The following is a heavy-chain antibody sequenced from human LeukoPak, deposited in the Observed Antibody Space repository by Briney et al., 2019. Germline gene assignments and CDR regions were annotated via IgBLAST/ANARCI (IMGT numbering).Heavy chain of an antibody. CDR1: GYTFTSYG. D-gene: IGHD6-13*01. J-gene: IGHJ6*02. CDR3: AREGIAAAGITWYYYYYGMDV. CDR2: ISAYNGNT. V-gene: IGHV1-18*01. Sequence: ASVKVSCKASGYTFTSYGISWVRQAPGQGLEWMGWISAYNGNTNYAQKLQGRVTMTTDTSTSTAYMELRSLRSDDTAVYYCAREGIAAAGITWYYYYYGMDVWGQGTTVTVSS.